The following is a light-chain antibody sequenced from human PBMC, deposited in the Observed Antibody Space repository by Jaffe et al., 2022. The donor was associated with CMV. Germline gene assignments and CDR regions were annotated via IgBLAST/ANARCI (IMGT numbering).Light chain of an antibody. CDR1: QNINTW. J-gene: IGKJ1*01. CDR3: QQYHSYSWT. Sequence: DIQMTQSPSTLFASVGDRVTITCRASQNINTWLAWYQQKPGKAPKLLIYQASSLESGVPSRFSGSRSGTEFTLTISSLQPDDFATYFCQQYHSYSWTFGQGTKVEIK. CDR2: QAS. V-gene: IGKV1-5*03.